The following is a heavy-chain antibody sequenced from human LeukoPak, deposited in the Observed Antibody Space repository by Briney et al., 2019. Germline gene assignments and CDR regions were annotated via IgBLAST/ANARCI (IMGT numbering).Heavy chain of an antibody. CDR2: IYTSGSN. J-gene: IGHJ3*02. D-gene: IGHD2-2*01. CDR3: ARDGDIVVVPAAIGPRDAFDI. CDR1: GGPISSYY. Sequence: PSETLSLTCTVSGGPISSYYWSWIRQPAGKGLEWSGRIYTSGSNNYNPSLKSRVTMSVATSKNQFSLKLSSVTAADTAVYYCARDGDIVVVPAAIGPRDAFDIWGQGTMVTVSS. V-gene: IGHV4-4*07.